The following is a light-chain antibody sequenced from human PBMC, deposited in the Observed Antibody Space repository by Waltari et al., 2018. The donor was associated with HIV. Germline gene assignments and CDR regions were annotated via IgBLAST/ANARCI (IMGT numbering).Light chain of an antibody. J-gene: IGKJ1*01. CDR1: QSVSNAS. Sequence: ETVLTPSSATLSLSPGERATLTCRASQSVSNASLTWYQQKRGRPPKLLIYGTPIRATGIPDRFSGSVSGTDFTLTICRLEPEDFAVYYCQHYSGSSWTFGQGAEVEIK. CDR2: GTP. V-gene: IGKV3-20*01. CDR3: QHYSGSSWT.